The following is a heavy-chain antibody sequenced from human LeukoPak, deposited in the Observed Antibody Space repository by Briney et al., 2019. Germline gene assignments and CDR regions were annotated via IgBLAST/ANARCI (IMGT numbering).Heavy chain of an antibody. D-gene: IGHD2-21*02. V-gene: IGHV3-21*01. CDR2: ISSSSSYI. Sequence: GGSLRLSCAASGFTFSSYEMNWVRQAPGKGLEWVSSISSSSSYIYYADSVKGRFTISRDNAKNSLYLQMNSLRAEDTAVYYCARGRIVVVTAITPPFDYWGQGTLVTVSS. J-gene: IGHJ4*02. CDR1: GFTFSSYE. CDR3: ARGRIVVVTAITPPFDY.